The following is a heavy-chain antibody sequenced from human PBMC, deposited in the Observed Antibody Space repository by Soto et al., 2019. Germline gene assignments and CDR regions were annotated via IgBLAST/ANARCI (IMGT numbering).Heavy chain of an antibody. V-gene: IGHV3-30*18. CDR1: GFTFNIYG. Sequence: LRVSCAASGFTFNIYGMHWVRQAPDKGLEWVALISYDGSNQYYADSVKGRFTISRDNSKNTLFLQMNSLRADDTAVYYCAKDQASGQGSFDSWGQGTLVTVSS. J-gene: IGHJ4*02. CDR2: ISYDGSNQ. CDR3: AKDQASGQGSFDS.